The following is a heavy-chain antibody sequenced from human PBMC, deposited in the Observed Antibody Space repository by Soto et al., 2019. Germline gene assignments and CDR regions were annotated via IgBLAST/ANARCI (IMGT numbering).Heavy chain of an antibody. D-gene: IGHD2-2*01. Sequence: GGSLRLSCAVSGFTLDDYTMHWVRQAPGKGLEWVSGVGWNGGDIVYADSVKGRFTVSRDNTRNSLYLEVNSLTTEVTAIYFCAKERAVVVPVSTSYFHYYGLDVWGQGTTVTVSS. CDR2: VGWNGGDI. CDR1: GFTLDDYT. CDR3: AKERAVVVPVSTSYFHYYGLDV. J-gene: IGHJ6*02. V-gene: IGHV3-9*01.